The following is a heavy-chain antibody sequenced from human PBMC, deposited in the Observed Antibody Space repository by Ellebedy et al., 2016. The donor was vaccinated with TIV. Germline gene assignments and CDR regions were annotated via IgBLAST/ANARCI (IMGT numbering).Heavy chain of an antibody. CDR1: GGSFSGYY. CDR3: ARGGVGDYSDTSSGYDS. V-gene: IGHV4-34*01. D-gene: IGHD3-22*01. Sequence: SETPSLTXAVYGGSFSGYYWSWIRQSPGKGMEWIGEINHSGTTNYNPSLKSRVIISVDTSKNQFSLKLSSVTAADTAVYFCARGGVGDYSDTSSGYDSWGQGTLVTVSS. J-gene: IGHJ4*02. CDR2: INHSGTT.